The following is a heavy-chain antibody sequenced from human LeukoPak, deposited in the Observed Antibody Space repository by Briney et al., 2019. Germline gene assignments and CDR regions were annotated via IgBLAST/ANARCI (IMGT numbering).Heavy chain of an antibody. J-gene: IGHJ4*02. CDR3: ARASEINYYFDY. D-gene: IGHD1-14*01. CDR2: IRGSGGST. CDR1: GFTFSSYA. V-gene: IGHV3-23*01. Sequence: PGGSLRLSCAASGFTFSSYAMSWVRQAPGKGLEWVSAIRGSGGSTYYADSVKGRFTISRDNSKKTLFLQMNSLRAEDTAVYYCARASEINYYFDYWGQGTLVTVSS.